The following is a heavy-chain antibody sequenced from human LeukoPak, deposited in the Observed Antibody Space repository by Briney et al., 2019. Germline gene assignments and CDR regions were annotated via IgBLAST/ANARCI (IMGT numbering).Heavy chain of an antibody. CDR3: AGSIAARPDYYYYGMDV. J-gene: IGHJ6*02. D-gene: IGHD6-6*01. CDR2: INHSGST. V-gene: IGHV4-34*01. CDR1: GGSFSGYY. Sequence: PSETLSLTCAVYGGSFSGYYWSWIRQPPGKGLEWIGEINHSGSTNYNPSLKSRVTISVDTYKNQFSLKLSSVTAADTAVYYCAGSIAARPDYYYYGMDVWGQGTTVTVSS.